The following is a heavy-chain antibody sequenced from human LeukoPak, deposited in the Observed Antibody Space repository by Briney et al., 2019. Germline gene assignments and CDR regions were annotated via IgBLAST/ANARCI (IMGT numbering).Heavy chain of an antibody. D-gene: IGHD6-19*01. CDR1: GGSISSSSYY. Sequence: SETLSRTCTVSGGSISSSSYYWGWIRQPPGKGLEWIGSIYYSGSTYYNPSLKSRVTISVGTSKSQFSLHLSSVTAADTAIYYCARLTALAGHRGAFDIWGPGTMVTVSS. V-gene: IGHV4-39*01. CDR3: ARLTALAGHRGAFDI. J-gene: IGHJ3*02. CDR2: IYYSGST.